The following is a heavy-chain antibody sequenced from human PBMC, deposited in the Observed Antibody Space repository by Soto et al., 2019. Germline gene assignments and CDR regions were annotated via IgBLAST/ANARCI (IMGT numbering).Heavy chain of an antibody. V-gene: IGHV3-30*18. Sequence: QVQLVESGGGVVQPGRSLRLSCAASGFTFSSYGMHWVRQAPGKGLEWVALISYDGSNKYYADSVKGRFTISRDNSKNTLCLQMNSLRTEDTAVYYCAKDLGHGGRGAFDIWGQGTMVTVSS. CDR3: AKDLGHGGRGAFDI. D-gene: IGHD7-27*01. J-gene: IGHJ3*02. CDR1: GFTFSSYG. CDR2: ISYDGSNK.